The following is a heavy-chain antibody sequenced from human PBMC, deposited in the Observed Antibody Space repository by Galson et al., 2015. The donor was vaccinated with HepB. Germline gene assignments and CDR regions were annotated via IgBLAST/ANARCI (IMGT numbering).Heavy chain of an antibody. CDR3: ARVYYYGSGSYSPPLDAFDI. Sequence: SETLSLTCTVSGGSISSSSYYWGLIRQPPGKGLEWIGSIYYSGSTYYNPSLKSRVTISVDTSKNQFSLKLSSVTAADTAVYYCARVYYYGSGSYSPPLDAFDIWGQGTMVTVSS. CDR1: GGSISSSSYY. D-gene: IGHD3-10*01. V-gene: IGHV4-39*07. CDR2: IYYSGST. J-gene: IGHJ3*02.